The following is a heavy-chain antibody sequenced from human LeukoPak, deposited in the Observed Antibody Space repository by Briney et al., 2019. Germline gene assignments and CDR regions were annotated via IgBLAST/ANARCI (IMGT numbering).Heavy chain of an antibody. CDR2: INPKSGGT. V-gene: IGHV1-2*02. D-gene: IGHD1-7*01. J-gene: IGHJ5*02. CDR1: GYTFTGYY. CDR3: ARDRAYNWNYGGWFDP. Sequence: GASVKVSCKASGYTFTGYYMHWVRQAPGQGLEWMGWINPKSGGTNYAQKFQGRVTMTRDTSISTAYMELSRLRSDDTAVFYCARDRAYNWNYGGWFDPWGQGTLVTVSS.